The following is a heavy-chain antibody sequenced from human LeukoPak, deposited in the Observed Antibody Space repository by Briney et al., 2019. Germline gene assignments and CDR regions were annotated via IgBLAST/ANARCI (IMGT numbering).Heavy chain of an antibody. J-gene: IGHJ4*02. Sequence: PGGSLRLSCAASGFTVSSNYMSWVRQAPGKGLEWVSIIYSGGSTYYADSVKGRFTSSRDNSKNTLYLQMNSLRAEDTAVYYCARSTDSSGSTIDYWGQGTLVTVSS. CDR3: ARSTDSSGSTIDY. V-gene: IGHV3-53*01. CDR2: IYSGGST. D-gene: IGHD3-22*01. CDR1: GFTVSSNY.